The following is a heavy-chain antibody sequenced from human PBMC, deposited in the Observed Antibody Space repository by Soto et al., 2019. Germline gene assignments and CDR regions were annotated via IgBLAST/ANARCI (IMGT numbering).Heavy chain of an antibody. V-gene: IGHV3-23*04. Sequence: EVQLVESGGGLVQPGGSLRLSCEASGFIFKDYAMTWVRQAPGAGLEWVSTISSGGGTFYAESVRGRFTISRDNSKNTLYLQLNSLKTDDTAVYFCAKSKGGTSTWPEDWGQGSLVTVSS. CDR1: GFIFKDYA. J-gene: IGHJ4*02. CDR2: ISSGGGT. CDR3: AKSKGGTSTWPED. D-gene: IGHD2-2*01.